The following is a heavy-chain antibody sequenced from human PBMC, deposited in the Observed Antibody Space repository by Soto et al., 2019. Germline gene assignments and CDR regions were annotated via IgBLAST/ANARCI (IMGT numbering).Heavy chain of an antibody. CDR2: INAGNGNT. J-gene: IGHJ4*02. CDR3: ARSDSSGWYSPYYFDY. Sequence: QVQLVQSGAEVKKPGASVKVSCKASGYTFTSYAMHWVRQAPGQRLEWMGWINAGNGNTKYSQKFQGRVTITRDTSASTAYMELSSLRSEDTAVYYCARSDSSGWYSPYYFDYWGQGTLVTVSS. V-gene: IGHV1-3*01. CDR1: GYTFTSYA. D-gene: IGHD6-19*01.